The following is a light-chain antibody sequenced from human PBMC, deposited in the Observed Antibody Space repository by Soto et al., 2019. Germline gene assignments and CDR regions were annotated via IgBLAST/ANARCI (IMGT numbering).Light chain of an antibody. V-gene: IGKV3-20*01. CDR1: QRVNSIY. Sequence: EIVLTQSPGTLSLSPGERATLSFRASQRVNSIYLAWYQQKPGQAPRLLIYGASSRATGIPDRFSGSGSATDFTLTISTLEPEDFAVYYCQQYGSSPRTFGQGTKVEIK. J-gene: IGKJ1*01. CDR3: QQYGSSPRT. CDR2: GAS.